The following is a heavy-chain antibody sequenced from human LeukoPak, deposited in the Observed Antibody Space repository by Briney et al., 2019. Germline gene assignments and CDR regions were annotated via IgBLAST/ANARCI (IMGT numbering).Heavy chain of an antibody. Sequence: ASVKVSCKASGGTFSSYAISWVRQAPGQGLEWMGGIIPIFGTANYAQKFQGRVTITADKSTSTAYMELSSLRSEDTAVYYCARSLRIAAAGSTIDYWGQGTLVTVSS. V-gene: IGHV1-69*06. CDR1: GGTFSSYA. CDR2: IIPIFGTA. CDR3: ARSLRIAAAGSTIDY. J-gene: IGHJ4*02. D-gene: IGHD6-13*01.